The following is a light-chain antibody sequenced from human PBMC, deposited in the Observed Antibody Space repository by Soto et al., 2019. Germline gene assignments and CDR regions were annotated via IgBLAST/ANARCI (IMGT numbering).Light chain of an antibody. J-gene: IGKJ1*01. CDR1: QSISSW. CDR3: QQFNSYPGT. Sequence: EIQMTQSPSTLSASVGDRVTITCRASQSISSWLAWYQQKPGKAPNLLIYKASSLESGVPSRFSGSGSGTEFTLTISSLQPDDFATYYCQQFNSYPGTFGQGTKVEIK. CDR2: KAS. V-gene: IGKV1-5*03.